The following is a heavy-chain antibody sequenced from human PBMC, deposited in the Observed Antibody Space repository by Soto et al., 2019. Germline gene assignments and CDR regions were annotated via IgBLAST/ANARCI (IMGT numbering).Heavy chain of an antibody. Sequence: GGSLRLSCAASGFTFSSYGMHWVRQAPGKGLEWVAVISYDGSNKYYADSVKGRFTISRDNSKNTLYLQMNSLRAEDTAVYYCAKSLQRYDYGDYILCFDYRRQGTLVTVSS. CDR3: AKSLQRYDYGDYILCFDY. J-gene: IGHJ4*02. CDR1: GFTFSSYG. D-gene: IGHD4-17*01. V-gene: IGHV3-30*18. CDR2: ISYDGSNK.